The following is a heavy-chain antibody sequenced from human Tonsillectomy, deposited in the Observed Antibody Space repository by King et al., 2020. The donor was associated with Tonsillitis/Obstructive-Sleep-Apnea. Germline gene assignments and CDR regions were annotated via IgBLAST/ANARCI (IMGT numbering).Heavy chain of an antibody. CDR2: IYYSGST. Sequence: LQLQESGPGLVKPSETLSLTCTVSGASISSYYWSWIRQPPGKGLEWIGYIYYSGSTNYNPSLKSRVTISVVTSNNQFSLKLSSVTAADTAVYYCARRSHYYDSSGYYPTAFDIWGQGTMVTVSS. V-gene: IGHV4-59*08. CDR3: ARRSHYYDSSGYYPTAFDI. J-gene: IGHJ3*02. CDR1: GASISSYY. D-gene: IGHD3-22*01.